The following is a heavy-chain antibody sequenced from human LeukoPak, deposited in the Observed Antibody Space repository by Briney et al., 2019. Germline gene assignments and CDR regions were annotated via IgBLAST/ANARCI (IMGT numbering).Heavy chain of an antibody. D-gene: IGHD3-22*01. V-gene: IGHV3-43*02. CDR2: ISGDGGST. J-gene: IGHJ4*02. Sequence: GGSLRLSCAASGFTFDDYAMHWVRQAPGKGLEWVSLISGDGGSTYYADSVKGRFTNSRDNSKNSLYLQMNSLRTEDTALYYCAKADRYYYDSSGYTDWGQGTLVTVSS. CDR3: AKADRYYYDSSGYTD. CDR1: GFTFDDYA.